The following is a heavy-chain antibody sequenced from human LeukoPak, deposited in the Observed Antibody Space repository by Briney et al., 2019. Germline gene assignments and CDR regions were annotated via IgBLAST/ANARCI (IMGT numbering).Heavy chain of an antibody. CDR3: ARDRRVQLWSPAGFDY. Sequence: GGSLRLSCAASGFTVSNNYMRWVRQAPGKGLEWVSLIYSGGSTYYADSVKGRFIISRDNSKNTLYLQMNSLGAEDTAVYYCARDRRVQLWSPAGFDYWGQGTLVTVSS. CDR2: IYSGGST. CDR1: GFTVSNNY. V-gene: IGHV3-66*01. D-gene: IGHD5-18*01. J-gene: IGHJ4*02.